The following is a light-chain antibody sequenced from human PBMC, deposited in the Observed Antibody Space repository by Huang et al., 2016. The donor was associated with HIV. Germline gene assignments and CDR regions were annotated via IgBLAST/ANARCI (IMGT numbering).Light chain of an antibody. CDR3: QQYNNWPGFT. J-gene: IGKJ3*01. CDR1: QSVSSN. CDR2: GAS. V-gene: IGKV3-15*01. Sequence: EIVVTQSPATLSLSPGERAILFCRASQSVSSNVAWYQQKPGQAPRLLIYGASSRAAGVPPRFSGSGSGTEFALTISSLQSEDFAVYYCQQYNNWPGFTFGPGTKVDIK.